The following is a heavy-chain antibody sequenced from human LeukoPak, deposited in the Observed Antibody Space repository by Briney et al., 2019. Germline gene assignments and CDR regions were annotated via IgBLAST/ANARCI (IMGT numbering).Heavy chain of an antibody. V-gene: IGHV4-39*07. CDR1: GGSISSSSYY. CDR3: ASRRRGYSYGYWAY. D-gene: IGHD5-18*01. Sequence: SETLSLTCTVSGGSISSSSYYWGWIRQPPGKGLEWIGEINHSGSTNYNPSLKSRVTISVDTSKNQFSLKLSSVTAADTAVYYCASRRRGYSYGYWAYWGQGTLVTVSS. CDR2: INHSGST. J-gene: IGHJ4*02.